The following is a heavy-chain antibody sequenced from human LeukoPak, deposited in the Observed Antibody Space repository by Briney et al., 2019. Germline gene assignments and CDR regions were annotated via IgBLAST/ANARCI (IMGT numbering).Heavy chain of an antibody. V-gene: IGHV1-69*05. J-gene: IGHJ4*02. CDR3: ARAFDYGGNYDY. CDR2: IIPIFGTA. Sequence: SVKVSCKASGGTFSSYTISWVRQAPGQGLEWMGRIIPIFGTANYAQKFQGRVTNTTDESTSTAYMELSSLTSEDTAVYYCARAFDYGGNYDYWGQGTLVTVSS. CDR1: GGTFSSYT. D-gene: IGHD4-23*01.